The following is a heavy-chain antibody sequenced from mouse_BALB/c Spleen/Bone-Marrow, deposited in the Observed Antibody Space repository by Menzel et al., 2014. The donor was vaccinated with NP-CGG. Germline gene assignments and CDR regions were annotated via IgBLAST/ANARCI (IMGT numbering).Heavy chain of an antibody. D-gene: IGHD4-1*01. CDR3: TRRLTGSYAMDY. Sequence: QVQLQQSGAELVRPGASVKLSCKASGYTFTSYWINWVKQRPGQGLEWIGNIYPSDSYTNYNQEFKDKATLTVDKSSSTAYMQLSSPTSEDSAVYYCTRRLTGSYAMDYWGQGTSVTVSS. J-gene: IGHJ4*01. CDR2: IYPSDSYT. CDR1: GYTFTSYW. V-gene: IGHV1-69*02.